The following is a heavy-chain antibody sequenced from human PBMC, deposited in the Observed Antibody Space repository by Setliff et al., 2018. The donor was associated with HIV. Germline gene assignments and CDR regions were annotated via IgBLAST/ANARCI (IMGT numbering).Heavy chain of an antibody. Sequence: SETLSXTCSVSGDSIFTSTYYWGWIRQPPGKRLEWIGSIYYSGNTYYNPSLKSRVTISVDTSKNQFFLNLSSVTATDSAVYYCARLGRPYSGQGWFDPWGQGTLVTVSS. J-gene: IGHJ5*02. CDR2: IYYSGNT. CDR3: ARLGRPYSGQGWFDP. V-gene: IGHV4-39*01. CDR1: GDSIFTSTYY. D-gene: IGHD5-12*01.